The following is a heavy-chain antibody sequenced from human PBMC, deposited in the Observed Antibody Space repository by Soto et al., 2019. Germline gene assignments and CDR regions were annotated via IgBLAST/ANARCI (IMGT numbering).Heavy chain of an antibody. V-gene: IGHV1-8*01. J-gene: IGHJ4*02. D-gene: IGHD5-18*01. Sequence: QVQLVQSGAEVKKPGASVKVSCKASGYTFTSYDLNWVRQATGQGLEWMGWMNPNSGNTGYAQKFQGRVTITRHTSISTAYMELSSLRSEDTAVYYCARSFTTYRYAPVYWGQGTLVTVSS. CDR2: MNPNSGNT. CDR1: GYTFTSYD. CDR3: ARSFTTYRYAPVY.